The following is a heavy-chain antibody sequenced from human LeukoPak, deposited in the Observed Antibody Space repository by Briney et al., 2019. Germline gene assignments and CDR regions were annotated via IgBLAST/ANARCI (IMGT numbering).Heavy chain of an antibody. CDR1: GFTFSRDA. CDR3: ARSSGYGYYFDY. V-gene: IGHV3-64*01. D-gene: IGHD3-22*01. J-gene: IGHJ4*02. Sequence: GGSLRLSCADSGFTFSRDAMRWVCHAPGKGLEYVSAICGNGGTTNYGNSVKGRFTISRDNSKNTLYLQMGSLRAEDMAVYFCARSSGYGYYFDYWGQGTLVTVSS. CDR2: ICGNGGTT.